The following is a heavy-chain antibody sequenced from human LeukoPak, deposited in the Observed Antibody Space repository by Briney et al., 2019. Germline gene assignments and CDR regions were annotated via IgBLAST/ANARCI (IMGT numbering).Heavy chain of an antibody. CDR1: GFTFSSYA. J-gene: IGHJ4*02. D-gene: IGHD4-23*01. CDR2: ISGSGGST. CDR3: AKGALMTTVVRTLGY. Sequence: GGSLRLSGAASGFTFSSYAMSWVRQAPGKGLEWVSAISGSGGSTYYADSVKGRFTISRDNSKNTLYLQMDSLRAEDTAVYYCAKGALMTTVVRTLGYWGQGTLVTVSS. V-gene: IGHV3-23*01.